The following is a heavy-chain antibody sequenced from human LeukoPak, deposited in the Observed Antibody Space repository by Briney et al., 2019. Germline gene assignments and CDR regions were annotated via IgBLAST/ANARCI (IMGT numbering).Heavy chain of an antibody. J-gene: IGHJ5*02. Sequence: SETLSLTRTVSGGSVSSGSYYWSWIRQPPGKGLEWIGYIYYSGSTNYNPSLRSRVTISVDTSKNQFSLKLSSVTAADTAVYYCARGHTDWFDPWGQGTLVTVSS. CDR1: GGSVSSGSYY. V-gene: IGHV4-61*01. D-gene: IGHD4-17*01. CDR3: ARGHTDWFDP. CDR2: IYYSGST.